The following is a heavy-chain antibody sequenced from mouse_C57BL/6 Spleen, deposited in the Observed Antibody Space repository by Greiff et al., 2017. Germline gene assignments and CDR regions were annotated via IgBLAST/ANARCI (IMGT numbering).Heavy chain of an antibody. J-gene: IGHJ3*01. CDR3: TRWSHATG. Sequence: VQLQQSGAELVRPGASVTLSCKASGYTFTDYEMHWVKQTPVHGLEWIGAIDPETGGIAYNKKFKGKAILTADKSSSTAYLELRSLTFWDSAVYYCTRWSHATGWGQGTLVTVSA. CDR1: GYTFTDYE. CDR2: IDPETGGI. D-gene: IGHD3-2*02. V-gene: IGHV1-15*01.